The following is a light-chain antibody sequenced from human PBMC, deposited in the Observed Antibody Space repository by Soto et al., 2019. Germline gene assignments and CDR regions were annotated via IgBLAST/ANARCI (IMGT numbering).Light chain of an antibody. V-gene: IGKV3-20*01. J-gene: IGKJ3*01. Sequence: EIVMTQSPGTLSLSPGERATLTCRASQSVSSSYLACYQQKPGQAPRLLIYGASSRSTGIPDRFSSSGSWRNVTLIISRLEPEDFSVYYCQQYDSSHLFTFGPGTKVDIK. CDR3: QQYDSSHLFT. CDR2: GAS. CDR1: QSVSSSY.